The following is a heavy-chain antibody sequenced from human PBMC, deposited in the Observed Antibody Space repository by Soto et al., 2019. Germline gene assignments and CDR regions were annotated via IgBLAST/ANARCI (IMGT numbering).Heavy chain of an antibody. V-gene: IGHV1-69*01. J-gene: IGHJ5*02. CDR1: GGTFSSDA. D-gene: IGHD3-22*01. Sequence: QVQLVQSGAEVKKPGSSVKVSCKASGGTFSSDAISRVRQAPGQGLEWMGGIIPTFGRANYAQKFQARVTLTADESRSTAYRELSSLRSEDTAVYSGAVNAHLREVVSWFDLRGQGTLVTVS. CDR3: AVNAHLREVVSWFDL. CDR2: IIPTFGRA.